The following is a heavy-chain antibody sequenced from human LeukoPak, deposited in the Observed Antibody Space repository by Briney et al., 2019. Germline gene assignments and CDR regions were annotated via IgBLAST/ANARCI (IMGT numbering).Heavy chain of an antibody. CDR2: ISSSSSYI. J-gene: IGHJ4*02. CDR3: AKVGALTGYSSS. V-gene: IGHV3-21*04. D-gene: IGHD6-13*01. CDR1: GFTFSSYS. Sequence: PGGSLRLSCAASGFTFSSYSMNWVRQAPGKGLEWVSSISSSSSYIYYADSVKGRFTISRDNSKNTLYLQMNSLRAEDTAVYYCAKVGALTGYSSSWGQGTLVTVSS.